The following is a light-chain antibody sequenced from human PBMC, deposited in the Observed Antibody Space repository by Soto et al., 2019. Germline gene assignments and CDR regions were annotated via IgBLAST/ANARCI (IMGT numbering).Light chain of an antibody. CDR3: GTWDSSLSAWL. CDR2: ENN. CDR1: GSNIGNNY. J-gene: IGLJ3*02. V-gene: IGLV1-51*02. Sequence: QSVLTQPPSVSAAPGQKVTVSCSGSGSNIGNNYVSWYQQLPGTAPKLLIYENNKRPPGIPDRFSGSKSGTSASLGITGLQTGDEADYYCGTWDSSLSAWLFGGGTKLTVL.